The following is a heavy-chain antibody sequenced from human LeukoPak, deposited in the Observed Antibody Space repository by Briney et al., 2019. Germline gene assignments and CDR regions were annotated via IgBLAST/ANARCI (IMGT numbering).Heavy chain of an antibody. Sequence: VASVKVSCKASGYTFTSSGFTWVRQAPGQGLEWMGWISAYNGNTNYAQKLQGRVTMTTVTSTTTAYMELRSLRSDDTAVYYCARDGRYSNSVGAFDIWGQGTMVTVSS. V-gene: IGHV1-18*01. D-gene: IGHD6-6*01. CDR3: ARDGRYSNSVGAFDI. J-gene: IGHJ3*02. CDR2: ISAYNGNT. CDR1: GYTFTSSG.